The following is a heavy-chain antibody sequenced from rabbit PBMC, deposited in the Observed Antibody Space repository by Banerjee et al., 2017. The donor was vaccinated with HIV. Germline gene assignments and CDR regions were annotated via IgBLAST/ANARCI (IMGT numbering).Heavy chain of an antibody. D-gene: IGHD3-1*01. CDR2: VDAGSSADT. CDR1: GFSFSSSDY. Sequence: QQQLVESGGGLVQPEGSLTLTCTASGFSFSSSDYMCWVRQAPGKGLERIACVDAGSSADTYYASWAKGRFTISKTSSTTVTLQMTSLTAADTATYFCARDLWGSNAGVYLYYGMDLWGQGTLVTVS. V-gene: IGHV1S45*01. CDR3: ARDLWGSNAGVYLYYGMDL. J-gene: IGHJ6*01.